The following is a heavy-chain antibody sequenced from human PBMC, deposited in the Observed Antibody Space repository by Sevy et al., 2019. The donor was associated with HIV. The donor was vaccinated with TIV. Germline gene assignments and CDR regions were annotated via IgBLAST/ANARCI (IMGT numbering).Heavy chain of an antibody. D-gene: IGHD6-13*01. J-gene: IGHJ4*02. CDR1: GFTFSSYG. CDR2: ISYDGSNK. Sequence: GGALRLSCAASGFTFSSYGMHWVRQAPGKGLEWVAVISYDGSNKYSADSVKGRFTISTDNSKNTLYLQMNSLRAEDTAVYYCAKGEQQLVDYWGQGTLVTVSS. CDR3: AKGEQQLVDY. V-gene: IGHV3-30*18.